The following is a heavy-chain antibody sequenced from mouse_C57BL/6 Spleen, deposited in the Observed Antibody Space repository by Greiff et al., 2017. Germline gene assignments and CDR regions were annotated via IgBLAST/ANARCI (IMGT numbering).Heavy chain of an antibody. V-gene: IGHV2-2*01. CDR1: GFSLTSYG. Sequence: QVQLQQSGPGLVQPSQSLSITCTVSGFSLTSYGVHWVRQSPGKGLEWLGVIWSGGSTDYNAAFISRLSISKDNSKRQVFFKMNSLQADDTAIYYCARNSLYGSPYYYAMDYWGQGTSVTVSS. CDR3: ARNSLYGSPYYYAMDY. J-gene: IGHJ4*01. CDR2: IWSGGST. D-gene: IGHD1-1*01.